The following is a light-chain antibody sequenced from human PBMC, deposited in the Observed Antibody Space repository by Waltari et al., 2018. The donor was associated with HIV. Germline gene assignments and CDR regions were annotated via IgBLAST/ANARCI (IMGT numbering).Light chain of an antibody. Sequence: QSVLTQPPSASGTPGPRVTISCSASSSNLGSNTVNWYQQLPGTAPKLLIYRNNQRPSGVPDRFSGSKSGTSASLAISGLQSEDEADYYCAAWDGSLNGRVVFGGGTKLTVL. CDR3: AAWDGSLNGRVV. J-gene: IGLJ2*01. CDR1: SSNLGSNT. CDR2: RNN. V-gene: IGLV1-44*01.